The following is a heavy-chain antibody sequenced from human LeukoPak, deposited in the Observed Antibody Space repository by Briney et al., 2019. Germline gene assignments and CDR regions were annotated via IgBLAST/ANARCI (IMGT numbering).Heavy chain of an antibody. D-gene: IGHD4-17*01. CDR3: AKDPWRGGYGEYPDY. Sequence: PGGSLRLSCAASGFIFRDHYMSWIRQAPGKGLEWISYIDSSSDTIFYADSVKGRFTISRDNAKNSLYLQMNSLRAEDTAVYYCAKDPWRGGYGEYPDYWGQGTLVTVSS. CDR2: IDSSSDTI. V-gene: IGHV3-11*01. CDR1: GFIFRDHY. J-gene: IGHJ4*02.